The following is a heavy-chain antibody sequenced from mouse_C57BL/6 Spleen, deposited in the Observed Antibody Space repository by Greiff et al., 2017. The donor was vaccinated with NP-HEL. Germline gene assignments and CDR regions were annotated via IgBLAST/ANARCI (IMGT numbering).Heavy chain of an antibody. J-gene: IGHJ3*01. V-gene: IGHV5-6*01. CDR2: ISSGGSYT. D-gene: IGHD2-1*01. CDR3: ARHGGNYREAFAY. Sequence: EVQLQESGGDLVKPGGSLKLSCAASGFTFSSYGMSWVRQTPDKRLEWVATISSGGSYTYYPDSVKGRFTISRDNAKNTLYLQMSRLKSEDTAMYYCARHGGNYREAFAYWGQGTLVTVSA. CDR1: GFTFSSYG.